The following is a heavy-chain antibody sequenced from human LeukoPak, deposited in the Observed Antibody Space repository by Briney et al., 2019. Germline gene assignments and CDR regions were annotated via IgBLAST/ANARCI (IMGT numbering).Heavy chain of an antibody. CDR1: GGAFTRAA. J-gene: IGHJ6*03. Sequence: SVKVSCKASGGAFTRAAVSWVRQAPGQGLEWMGGVIPHSGTADYAQKFQGRVTLTADASTSTAYMELNSLTSEDTAVYYCATPRMEYYGSGIHYSYYYLDVWGSGTAVTVSS. D-gene: IGHD3-10*01. CDR3: ATPRMEYYGSGIHYSYYYLDV. CDR2: VIPHSGTA. V-gene: IGHV1-69*01.